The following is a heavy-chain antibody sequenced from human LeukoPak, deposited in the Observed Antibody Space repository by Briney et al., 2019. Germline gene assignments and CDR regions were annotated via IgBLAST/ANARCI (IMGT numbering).Heavy chain of an antibody. V-gene: IGHV4-38-2*02. J-gene: IGHJ4*02. CDR2: IYESGST. CDR3: ARRGSGWHFEY. CDR1: GYSISSGYY. D-gene: IGHD6-19*01. Sequence: SETLSLTCTVSGYSISSGYYWGWIRQPPGKGLEWIGSIYESGSTYYNPSLKSRVTISVDTSKNQFSLKVSSVTAADTAVYYCARRGSGWHFEYWGQGTLVTVSS.